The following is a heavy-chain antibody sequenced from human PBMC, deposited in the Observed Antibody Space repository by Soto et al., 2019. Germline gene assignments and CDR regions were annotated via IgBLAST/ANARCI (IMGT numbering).Heavy chain of an antibody. J-gene: IGHJ5*02. D-gene: IGHD2-15*01. CDR2: IYYSGST. CDR1: GGSISSGGYY. CDR3: ARDFNCSGGSCPIGGLDP. V-gene: IGHV4-31*03. Sequence: SETLSLTCTASGGSISSGGYYCSWIRQHPGKGLEWIGYIYYSGSTYYNPSLKSRVTISVDTSKNQFSLKLSSVTAADTAVYYCARDFNCSGGSCPIGGLDPWGQGTLVTVSS.